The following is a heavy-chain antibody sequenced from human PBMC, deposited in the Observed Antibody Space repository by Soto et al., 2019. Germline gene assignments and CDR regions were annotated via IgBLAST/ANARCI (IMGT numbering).Heavy chain of an antibody. J-gene: IGHJ3*01. CDR3: ARRGGVKSEFGGLGF. V-gene: IGHV5-51*01. CDR1: GDSFISFW. D-gene: IGHD3-16*01. CDR2: IYPGDSDI. Sequence: GESLRNSCQGAGDSFISFWIGWVRQMPGQGLEWMGIIYPGDSDITYNPSFEGQVTFSVDKSINTAYLEWTSLKATDTATYYCARRGGVKSEFGGLGFWGHGTVVPGFS.